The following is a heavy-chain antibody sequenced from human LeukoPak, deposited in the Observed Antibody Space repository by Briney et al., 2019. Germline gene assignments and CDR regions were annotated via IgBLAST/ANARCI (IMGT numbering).Heavy chain of an antibody. CDR1: GGSISSGGYS. D-gene: IGHD2-15*01. J-gene: IGHJ5*02. Sequence: SETLSLTCAVSGGSISSGGYSWSWIRQPPGKGLEWIGYIYHSGSTYYNPSLKSRVTISVDRSKNQFSLKLSSVTAADTAVYYCARDGGYCSGDTCYSVWFDPWGQGTLVTVSS. V-gene: IGHV4-30-2*01. CDR3: ARDGGYCSGDTCYSVWFDP. CDR2: IYHSGST.